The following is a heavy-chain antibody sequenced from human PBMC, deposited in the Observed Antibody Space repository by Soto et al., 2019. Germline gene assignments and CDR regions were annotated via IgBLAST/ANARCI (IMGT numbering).Heavy chain of an antibody. V-gene: IGHV3-30*03. CDR1: GFPFTSYG. CDR2: ISYDGSDK. J-gene: IGHJ4*02. CDR3: VAGQYYFDY. Sequence: QVQLVESGGGVVQPGRSLRLTCAASGFPFTSYGVHWVREGPDKGLEWVAIISYDGSDKYYADSVKGRFTISRDNSKNTLYLQLNSLMPEDAAVYYCVAGQYYFDYRGQGTLVIVSS.